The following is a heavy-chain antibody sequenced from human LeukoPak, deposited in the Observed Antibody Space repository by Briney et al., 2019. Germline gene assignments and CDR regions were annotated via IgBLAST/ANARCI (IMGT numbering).Heavy chain of an antibody. CDR2: ISNNGGSS. D-gene: IGHD1-1*01. CDR1: GFTFSAYA. V-gene: IGHV3-64D*09. CDR3: VKITSVTGGDC. J-gene: IGHJ4*02. Sequence: GGSLRLSCSASGFTFSAYAMCCVRQAPGQGLEYVSGISNNGGSSYYADSVKGRFTISRDNSNNTLYLQMSSLRAEDTAVYYCVKITSVTGGDCWGQGTRLTVSS.